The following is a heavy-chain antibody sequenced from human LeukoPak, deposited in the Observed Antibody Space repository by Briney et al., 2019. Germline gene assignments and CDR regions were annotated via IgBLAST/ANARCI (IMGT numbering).Heavy chain of an antibody. D-gene: IGHD6-13*01. CDR2: MNPNSGNT. CDR3: ARGRRLAAAHNWFDP. Sequence: RASVKVSCKASGYTFTSYDINWVRQATGQGLEWMGWMNPNSGNTGYAQKFQGRVTITRNTSISTAYMELSSLRSEDTAVYYCARGRRLAAAHNWFDPWGQGTLVTVSS. CDR1: GYTFTSYD. J-gene: IGHJ5*02. V-gene: IGHV1-8*03.